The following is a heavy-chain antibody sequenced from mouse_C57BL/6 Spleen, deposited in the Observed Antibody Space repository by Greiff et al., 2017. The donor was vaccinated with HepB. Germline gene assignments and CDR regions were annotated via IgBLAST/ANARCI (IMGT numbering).Heavy chain of an antibody. D-gene: IGHD6-1*01. Sequence: EVKLMESGGGLVKPGGSLKLSCAASGFTLSSYAMSWVRQTPEKRLEWVATISDGGSYTYYPDNVKGRFTISRDNAKNNLYLQMGHLKSEDTAMYYCARDLSAFDVWGTGTTVTVSS. CDR3: ARDLSAFDV. CDR2: ISDGGSYT. CDR1: GFTLSSYA. J-gene: IGHJ1*03. V-gene: IGHV5-4*01.